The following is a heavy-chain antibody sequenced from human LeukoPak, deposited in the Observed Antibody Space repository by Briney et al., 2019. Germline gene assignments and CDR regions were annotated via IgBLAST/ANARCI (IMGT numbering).Heavy chain of an antibody. Sequence: SETLSLTCAVSGASISGSGYYWGWIRQPPGMELQWIGNIYHTGSTYYNPSLKSRVTISVDTSKNQFSLKLSSVTAADTAVYYCARVPSYYDFWSGYWDAFDIWGQGTMVTVSS. D-gene: IGHD3-3*01. CDR3: ARVPSYYDFWSGYWDAFDI. CDR2: IYHTGST. J-gene: IGHJ3*02. CDR1: GASISGSGYY. V-gene: IGHV4-39*07.